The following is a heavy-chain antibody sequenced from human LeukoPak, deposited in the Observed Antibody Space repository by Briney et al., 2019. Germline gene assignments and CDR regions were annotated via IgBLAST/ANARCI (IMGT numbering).Heavy chain of an antibody. V-gene: IGHV1-2*06. D-gene: IGHD1-26*01. J-gene: IGHJ4*02. CDR2: INLNSGGT. CDR3: ARDLSSTSNWEFDF. Sequence: ASVKVSCKASGHTFTRYFIHWGARAPGQGLKWMRRINLNSGGTYYAQNFQGRVTMTRDTSISTAYVELSRLTSDDTAMYYCARDLSSTSNWEFDFWGQGTLVTVSS. CDR1: GHTFTRYF.